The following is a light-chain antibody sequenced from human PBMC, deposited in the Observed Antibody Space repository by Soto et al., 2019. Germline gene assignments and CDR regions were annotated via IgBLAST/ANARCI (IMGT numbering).Light chain of an antibody. V-gene: IGKV3-11*01. CDR1: QSVSYY. CDR3: QQRSNWPALT. J-gene: IGKJ4*01. CDR2: DAS. Sequence: LTQLPANLSLSPGESATLSCRASQSVSYYLAWYQQKPGQAPRLLIYDASKRAPGIPARFSGSGSGTDFTLTISTLEPEDFAVYFCQQRSNWPALTFGGGTKVEI.